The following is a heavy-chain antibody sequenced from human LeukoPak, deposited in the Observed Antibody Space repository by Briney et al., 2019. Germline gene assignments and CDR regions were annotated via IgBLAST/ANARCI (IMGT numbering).Heavy chain of an antibody. CDR2: MNPNSGNT. Sequence: ASVKVSCKASGYTFTGYYMRWVRQAPGQGLEWMGWMNPNSGNTGYAQKFQGRVTMTRNTSISTAYMELSSLRSEDTAVYYCARASDLWFGSWGQGTLVTVSS. D-gene: IGHD3-10*01. J-gene: IGHJ4*02. CDR1: GYTFTGYY. V-gene: IGHV1-8*02. CDR3: ARASDLWFGS.